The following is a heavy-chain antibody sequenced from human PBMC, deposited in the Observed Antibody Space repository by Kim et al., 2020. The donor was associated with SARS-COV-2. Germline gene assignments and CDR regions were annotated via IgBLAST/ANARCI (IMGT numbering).Heavy chain of an antibody. V-gene: IGHV3-23*01. J-gene: IGHJ3*02. D-gene: IGHD3-9*01. CDR3: RKYFHWDDCGAGAFA. CDR2: ISGSGGST. Sequence: WGSLRLSCAASGFTFSGYARNWVRQAPGKGLEWVSGISGSGGSTYHADSAKVRFRFSRENYKNTFYLHMYRLSVEDTAEYYCRKYFHWDDCGAGAFA. CDR1: GFTFSGYA.